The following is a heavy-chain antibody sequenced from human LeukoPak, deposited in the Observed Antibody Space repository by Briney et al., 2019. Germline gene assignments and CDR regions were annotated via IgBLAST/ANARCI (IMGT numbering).Heavy chain of an antibody. V-gene: IGHV1-69*06. CDR2: IIPIFGTA. D-gene: IGHD2-2*01. Sequence: GASVKVSCKASGGPFSRYAISWVRQAPGQGLEWMGGIIPIFGTANYAQKFQGRVTITADKSTSTAYMELSSLRSEDTAVYYCARQSRASYCSSTSCPPDYWGQGTLVTVSS. CDR3: ARQSRASYCSSTSCPPDY. J-gene: IGHJ4*02. CDR1: GGPFSRYA.